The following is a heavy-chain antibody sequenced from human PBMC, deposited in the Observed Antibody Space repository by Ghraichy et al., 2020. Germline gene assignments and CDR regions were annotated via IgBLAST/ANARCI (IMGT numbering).Heavy chain of an antibody. CDR1: GGSISSSSYY. D-gene: IGHD3-22*01. J-gene: IGHJ4*02. Sequence: SQTLSLTCTVSGGSISSSSYYWGWIRQPPGKGLEWIGSIYYSGSTYYNPSLKSRVTISVDTSKNQFSLKLSSVTAADTAVYYCARETYYYDSSGYYYEGKTSNFDYWGQGTLVTVSS. V-gene: IGHV4-39*07. CDR3: ARETYYYDSSGYYYEGKTSNFDY. CDR2: IYYSGST.